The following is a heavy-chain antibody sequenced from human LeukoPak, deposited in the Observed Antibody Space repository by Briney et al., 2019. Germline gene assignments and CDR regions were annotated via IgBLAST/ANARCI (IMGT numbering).Heavy chain of an antibody. CDR3: ARESFYGDSG. J-gene: IGHJ4*02. V-gene: IGHV4-4*07. D-gene: IGHD4-17*01. Sequence: SETLSLTCAVYGGSFSGYYWSWIRQPAGKGLEWIGRIYTSGSTNYNPSLKSRVTISVDTSKNQFSLKLSSVTAADTAVYYCARESFYGDSGWGQGTLVTVSS. CDR1: GGSFSGYY. CDR2: IYTSGST.